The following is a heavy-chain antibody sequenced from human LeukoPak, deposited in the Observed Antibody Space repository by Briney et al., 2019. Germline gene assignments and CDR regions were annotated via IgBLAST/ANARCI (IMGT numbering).Heavy chain of an antibody. CDR2: ISGSGGGT. Sequence: GGSLRLSCAASGFTFSSYAMSWVPQAPGKGLEWVSAISGSGGGTYYADSVKGRFTISRDKSKNTLYLQMNSLRAEDTAVYYCAKTSYDSSGYYYFDYWGQGTLVTVSS. CDR3: AKTSYDSSGYYYFDY. CDR1: GFTFSSYA. D-gene: IGHD3-22*01. V-gene: IGHV3-23*01. J-gene: IGHJ4*02.